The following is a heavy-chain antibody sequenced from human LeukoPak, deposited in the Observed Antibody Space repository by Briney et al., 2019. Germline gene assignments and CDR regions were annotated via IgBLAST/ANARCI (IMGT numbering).Heavy chain of an antibody. V-gene: IGHV3-7*03. CDR3: AREMYSGMYNDAFDI. D-gene: IGHD1-26*01. CDR1: GFTVSSNY. J-gene: IGHJ3*02. CDR2: INQDGSGK. Sequence: GGSLRLSCAASGFTVSSNYMSWVRQAPGKGLEWVANINQDGSGKDYVDSVKGRFTISRDNAKNSLYLQMNNLRAEDTAMYYCAREMYSGMYNDAFDIWGQGTKVTVSS.